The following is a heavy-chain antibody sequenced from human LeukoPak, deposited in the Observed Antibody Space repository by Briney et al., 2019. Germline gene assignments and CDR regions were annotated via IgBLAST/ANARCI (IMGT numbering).Heavy chain of an antibody. CDR3: VRLLDRDY. D-gene: IGHD3-3*01. CDR2: IRYDGRNR. J-gene: IGHJ4*02. Sequence: GGSLRLSCAASGFSFSRYGMHWVRQAPGKGLEWVAYIRYDGRNRNYADSVKGRFTISRDNAKNTLYLQMNSLRAEDTAVYYCVRLLDRDYWGQGTLVTVSS. V-gene: IGHV3-30*02. CDR1: GFSFSRYG.